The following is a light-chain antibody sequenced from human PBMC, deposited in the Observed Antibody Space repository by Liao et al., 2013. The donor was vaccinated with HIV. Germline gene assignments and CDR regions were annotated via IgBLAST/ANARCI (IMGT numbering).Light chain of an antibody. CDR1: NIGGKS. J-gene: IGLJ1*01. CDR3: QAWDSSTASYV. V-gene: IGLV3-21*01. CDR2: YDS. Sequence: SYALTQPPSVSVAPGKTARMTCGGDNIGGKSVHWYQQQPGQAPVLVISYDSDRPSGIPERFSGFNSGNTATLTISGTQAMDEADYYCQAWDSSTASYVFGTGTKVTVL.